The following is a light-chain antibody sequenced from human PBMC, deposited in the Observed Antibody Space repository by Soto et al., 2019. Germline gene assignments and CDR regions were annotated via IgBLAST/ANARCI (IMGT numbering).Light chain of an antibody. CDR3: QQYNNWPPT. Sequence: EIVMTQSPATLSVSPGERATLSCRASQSVSSNLAWYQQKPGQAPRLLIDGASTRATGIPARFSGSGSGTEFTFTISSLQSEDFAVYYCQQYNNWPPTFGQGTSLEIK. J-gene: IGKJ2*01. CDR1: QSVSSN. CDR2: GAS. V-gene: IGKV3-15*01.